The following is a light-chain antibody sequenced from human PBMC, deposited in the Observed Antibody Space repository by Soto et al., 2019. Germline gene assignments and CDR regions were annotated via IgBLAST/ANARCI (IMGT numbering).Light chain of an antibody. J-gene: IGKJ4*01. V-gene: IGKV3D-15*01. CDR2: GAT. Sequence: EVVMTQSPATLSVSPGERATLSCRASQTVRDNLGWYQQKLGQPPRLLIYGATTRATGIPARFSGSGSGTEFTLTISSLQSEDFAVYYCQQYNNWPLTFGGGTKVDIK. CDR1: QTVRDN. CDR3: QQYNNWPLT.